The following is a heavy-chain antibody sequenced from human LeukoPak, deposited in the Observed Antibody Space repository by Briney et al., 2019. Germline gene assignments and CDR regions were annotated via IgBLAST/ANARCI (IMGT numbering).Heavy chain of an antibody. Sequence: ASVKVSCKASGYTFTGYYMHWVRQAPGQGLEWMGWINPNSGGTNYAQKFQGRVTMTRDTSISTAYMELSRLRSDDTAVYHCAREGPLGYCSSTSCYSFDYWGQGTLVTVSS. J-gene: IGHJ4*02. D-gene: IGHD2-2*02. CDR1: GYTFTGYY. CDR3: AREGPLGYCSSTSCYSFDY. CDR2: INPNSGGT. V-gene: IGHV1-2*02.